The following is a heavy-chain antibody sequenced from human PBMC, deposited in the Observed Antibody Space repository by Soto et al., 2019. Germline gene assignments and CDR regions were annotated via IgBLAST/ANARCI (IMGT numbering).Heavy chain of an antibody. V-gene: IGHV3-23*03. J-gene: IGHJ4*02. D-gene: IGHD6-19*01. CDR2: IVGDASSI. CDR1: GFTFRTYA. Sequence: GGSLRLSCAAYGFTFRTYAMNWVRQAPGKGLEWVAVIVGDASSIDYADSVKGRFTIFRDNSKNIVYLQMTSLKVEDTATYFCAKDLRPDGRYDLDYWGQGTQVTVSS. CDR3: AKDLRPDGRYDLDY.